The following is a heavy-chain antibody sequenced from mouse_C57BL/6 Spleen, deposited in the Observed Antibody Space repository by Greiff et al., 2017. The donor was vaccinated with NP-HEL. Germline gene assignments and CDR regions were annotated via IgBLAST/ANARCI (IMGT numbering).Heavy chain of an antibody. CDR1: GYTFTSYW. D-gene: IGHD1-1*01. J-gene: IGHJ3*01. Sequence: VQLQQSGTVLARPGASVKMSCKNSGYTFTSYWMHWVKQRPGQGLEWIGAIYPGNSDTSYNQKFKGKAKLTAVTSASTAYMELSSLTNEDSAVYYCTRSVTSSGHWFAYWGQGTLVTVSA. CDR2: IYPGNSDT. V-gene: IGHV1-5*01. CDR3: TRSVTSSGHWFAY.